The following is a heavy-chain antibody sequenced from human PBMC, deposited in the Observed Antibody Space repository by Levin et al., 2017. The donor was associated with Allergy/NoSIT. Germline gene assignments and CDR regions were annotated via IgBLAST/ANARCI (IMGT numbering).Heavy chain of an antibody. V-gene: IGHV4-61*01. J-gene: IGHJ6*02. CDR2: INYRGVT. CDR1: GGSVSSGTYY. D-gene: IGHD5/OR15-5a*01. Sequence: SSQTLSLTCSVSGGSVSSGTYYWSWIRRPPGKGLEWIGYINYRGVTKYNPSLKSRVTISVDTSKNEFSLKVTSVTAADTAVYYCARNRIIVSGGNDYYYGMDVWGQGTTVTVSS. CDR3: ARNRIIVSGGNDYYYGMDV.